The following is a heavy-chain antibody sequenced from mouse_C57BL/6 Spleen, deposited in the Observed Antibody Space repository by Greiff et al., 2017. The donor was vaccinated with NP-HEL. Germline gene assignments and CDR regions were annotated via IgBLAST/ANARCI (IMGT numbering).Heavy chain of an antibody. Sequence: VQLQQSGPGLVQPSQSLSITCTVSGFSLTSYGVHWVRQSPGQGLEWLGVIWRGGSTDYNAAFMSRLSITKDNSKSQVFFKMNSLQADDTAIYYCAKNKGPYYYAMDYWGQGTSVTVSS. V-gene: IGHV2-5*01. CDR3: AKNKGPYYYAMDY. J-gene: IGHJ4*01. CDR2: IWRGGST. CDR1: GFSLTSYG.